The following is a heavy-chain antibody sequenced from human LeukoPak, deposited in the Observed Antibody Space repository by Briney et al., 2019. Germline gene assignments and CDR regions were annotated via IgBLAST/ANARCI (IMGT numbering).Heavy chain of an antibody. CDR1: GYTFTGYY. CDR3: ARGVTMIVVVMLD. D-gene: IGHD3-22*01. CDR2: INPNSGGT. Sequence: ASVKVSCKASGYTFTGYYMHWVRQAPGQGLEWMGWINPNSGGTNYAQKFQGRATMTRDTSISTAYMELSRLRSDDTAVYYCARGVTMIVVVMLDWGQGTLVTVSS. J-gene: IGHJ4*02. V-gene: IGHV1-2*02.